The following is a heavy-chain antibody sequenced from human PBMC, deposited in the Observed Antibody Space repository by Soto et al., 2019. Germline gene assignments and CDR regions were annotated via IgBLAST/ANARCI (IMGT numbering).Heavy chain of an antibody. CDR2: IWYDGSNK. D-gene: IGHD5-18*01. CDR3: ARESGIQLWNYGMDV. CDR1: GFTFSSYG. V-gene: IGHV3-33*01. J-gene: IGHJ6*02. Sequence: QSGGPLRLSCAASGFTFSSYGMHWVRHAPGKGLEWVAVIWYDGSNKYYADSVKGRFTISRDNSKNTLYLQMNSLRAEDTAVYYWARESGIQLWNYGMDVWGQGATVTVSS.